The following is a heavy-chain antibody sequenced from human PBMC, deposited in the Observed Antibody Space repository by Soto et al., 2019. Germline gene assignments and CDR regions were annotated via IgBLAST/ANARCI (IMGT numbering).Heavy chain of an antibody. J-gene: IGHJ5*02. V-gene: IGHV1-69*13. Sequence: GASVKVSCKASGGTFSSYAISWVRQAPGQGLEWMGGIIPIFGTANYAQKFQGRVTITADESTSTAYMELSSLRSEDTAVYYCASDLGYCSGGSCYVWFDPWRQGTLVTVSS. D-gene: IGHD2-15*01. CDR1: GGTFSSYA. CDR2: IIPIFGTA. CDR3: ASDLGYCSGGSCYVWFDP.